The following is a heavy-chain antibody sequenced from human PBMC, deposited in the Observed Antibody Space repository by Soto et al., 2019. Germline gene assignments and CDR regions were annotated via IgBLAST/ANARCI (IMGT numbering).Heavy chain of an antibody. CDR3: AGGTGYFDY. V-gene: IGHV3-48*02. Sequence: VQLVESGGGLVQPGGSLRLSCAASGFTLSSYGMNWVRQAPGKGLEWVSYISSGSSTIYYTDSVKGRFSISRDNAKHSLYLQMSSLRDEDTAVYYCAGGTGYFDYWGQGTMVTVSS. J-gene: IGHJ4*02. D-gene: IGHD3-10*01. CDR2: ISSGSSTI. CDR1: GFTLSSYG.